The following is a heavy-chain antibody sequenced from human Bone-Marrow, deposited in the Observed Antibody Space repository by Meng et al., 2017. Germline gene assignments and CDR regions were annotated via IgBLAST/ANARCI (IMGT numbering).Heavy chain of an antibody. J-gene: IGHJ3*02. D-gene: IGHD3-10*01. CDR3: AKVVPRGELSPLDAFDI. V-gene: IGHV3-30*02. CDR1: GFTFSSYG. CDR2: IRYDGSNK. Sequence: SCAASGFTFSSYGMHWVRQAPGKGLEWVAFIRYDGSNKYYADSVKGRFTISRDNSKNTLYLQMNSLRAEDTAVYYCAKVVPRGELSPLDAFDIWGHGTMVTVSS.